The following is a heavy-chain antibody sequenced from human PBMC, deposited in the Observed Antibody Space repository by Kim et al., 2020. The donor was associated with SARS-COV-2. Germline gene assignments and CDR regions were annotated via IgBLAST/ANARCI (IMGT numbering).Heavy chain of an antibody. Sequence: GGSLRLSCVASGFTFSIYWMTWFRQVPGKGLEWVANINKDGSEKNYLASVKGRVTISRDNAKNSLYLQMGSLRAEDTAVYYCSRGTITYSGVDYWGQGTLVTVSS. D-gene: IGHD1-20*01. CDR2: INKDGSEK. J-gene: IGHJ4*02. V-gene: IGHV3-7*01. CDR1: GFTFSIYW. CDR3: SRGTITYSGVDY.